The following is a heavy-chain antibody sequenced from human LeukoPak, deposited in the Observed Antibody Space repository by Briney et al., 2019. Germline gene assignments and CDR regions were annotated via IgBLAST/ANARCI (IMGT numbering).Heavy chain of an antibody. Sequence: GASVKVSCKVSGYTLTELSMHWVRQAPGKGLEWMGGFDPEDGGTIYAQKFQGRVTMTEDTSTDTAYMELSSLRSEDTAVYYCAANYYDSSGYYYDYWGQGTLVTVSS. D-gene: IGHD3-22*01. V-gene: IGHV1-24*01. CDR1: GYTLTELS. CDR3: AANYYDSSGYYYDY. CDR2: FDPEDGGT. J-gene: IGHJ4*02.